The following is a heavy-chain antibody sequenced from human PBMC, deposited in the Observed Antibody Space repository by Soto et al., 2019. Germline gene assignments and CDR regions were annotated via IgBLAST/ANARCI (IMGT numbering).Heavy chain of an antibody. D-gene: IGHD3-10*01. CDR3: ARWSGVGVAGMDV. J-gene: IGHJ6*02. Sequence: QVQLQESGPRLVKPLQTLSLTCTVSGDSINSGDYYWSWIRQPPGRGLEWVGYSFYSGITDYNPSLKSRMTISRDTSKKQFSLRLNSVTAADTAVYFCARWSGVGVAGMDVWGQGTTVSVSS. CDR2: SFYSGIT. CDR1: GDSINSGDYY. V-gene: IGHV4-30-4*01.